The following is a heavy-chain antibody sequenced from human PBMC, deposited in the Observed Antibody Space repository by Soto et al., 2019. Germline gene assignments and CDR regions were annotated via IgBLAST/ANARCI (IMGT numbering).Heavy chain of an antibody. D-gene: IGHD3-9*01. J-gene: IGHJ3*02. Sequence: EVQLVESGGGLVKPGGSLRLSCAASGFTFSTYTMNWVRQAPGKGLEWVSSISGSGSWIYYADSVKGRFTIPRDNAKNALYLQMNTLGAEDTGVYSCARDLYFLAFIIWGQGTRVTVSS. CDR3: ARDLYFLAFII. CDR1: GFTFSTYT. V-gene: IGHV3-21*01. CDR2: ISGSGSWI.